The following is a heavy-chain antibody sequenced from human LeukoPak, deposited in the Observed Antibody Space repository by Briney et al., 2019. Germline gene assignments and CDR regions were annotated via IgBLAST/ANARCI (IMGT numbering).Heavy chain of an antibody. CDR2: INPSGGST. CDR1: GYTFTSYY. V-gene: IGHV1-46*01. CDR3: ARATFGGYSCGPVFDY. Sequence: ASVKVSCKASGYTFTSYYMHWVRQAPGQGLEWMGIINPSGGSTSYAQKFQGRVTMTRDTSTSTVYMELSSLRSEDTAVYYCARATFGGYSCGPVFDYWGQGTLVTVSS. D-gene: IGHD5-18*01. J-gene: IGHJ4*02.